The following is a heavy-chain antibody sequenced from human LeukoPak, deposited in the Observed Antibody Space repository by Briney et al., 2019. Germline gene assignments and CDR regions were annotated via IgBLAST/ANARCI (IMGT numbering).Heavy chain of an antibody. J-gene: IGHJ4*02. CDR3: ARCGYDCGY. V-gene: IGHV1-8*02. Sequence: RASVKVSCKASGYTFTSYGISWVRQAPGQGLEWMGWINPNSGGTNYAQKFQGRVTMTRNTSISTAYMELSSLRSEDTAVYYCARCGYDCGYWGQGTLVTVSS. D-gene: IGHD5-12*01. CDR1: GYTFTSYG. CDR2: INPNSGGT.